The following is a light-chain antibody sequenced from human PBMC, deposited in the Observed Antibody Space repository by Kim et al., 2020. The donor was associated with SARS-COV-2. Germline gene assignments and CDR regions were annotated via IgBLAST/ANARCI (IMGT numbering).Light chain of an antibody. CDR2: DAS. J-gene: IGKJ2*01. V-gene: IGKV3-20*01. CDR3: QQYGSSPYT. Sequence: EVVLTQSPATLSLSPGERATLSCRASQYIDNWLAWYQQKPGQVPRLLIYDASNRATGIPARFSGSGSGTDFTLTISRLEPEDFAVYYCQQYGSSPYTFGQGTKLEI. CDR1: QYIDNW.